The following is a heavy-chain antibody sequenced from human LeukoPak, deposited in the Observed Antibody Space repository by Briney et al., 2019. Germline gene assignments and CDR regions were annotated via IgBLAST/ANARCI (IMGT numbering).Heavy chain of an antibody. D-gene: IGHD5-12*01. CDR2: INSGGVT. CDR1: GFTVSGYF. V-gene: IGHV3-53*01. Sequence: GGSLRLSCAASGFTVSGYFMAWVRQAPGKGLQWVSHINSGGVTEDADSVKGRFTVSRDTSRNTLNLQMSSLRAEDTAIYYCARGRSTTTIFDYWGQGTLVTVSS. J-gene: IGHJ4*02. CDR3: ARGRSTTTIFDY.